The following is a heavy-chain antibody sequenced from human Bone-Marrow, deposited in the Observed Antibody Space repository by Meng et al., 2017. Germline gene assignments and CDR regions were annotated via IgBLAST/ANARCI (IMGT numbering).Heavy chain of an antibody. CDR3: ARDLEMATISPFFDY. CDR2: IKQDGSEK. D-gene: IGHD5-24*01. CDR1: GFSFSFYW. J-gene: IGHJ4*02. V-gene: IGHV3-7*01. Sequence: GGSLRLSCAASGFSFSFYWMSWVRQAPGKGLEWVANIKQDGSEKYYVDSVKGRFTISRDNAKNSLYLQMNSLRAEDTAVYYCARDLEMATISPFFDYWGQGTLVTVSS.